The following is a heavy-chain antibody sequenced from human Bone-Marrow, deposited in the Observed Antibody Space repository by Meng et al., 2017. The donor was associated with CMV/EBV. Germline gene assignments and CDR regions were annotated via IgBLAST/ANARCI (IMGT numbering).Heavy chain of an antibody. V-gene: IGHV4-34*01. CDR3: AGDSGWQPVGY. J-gene: IGHJ4*02. D-gene: IGHD6-6*01. Sequence: SETLCLTCSVYGGSFSGYYWSWIRQSPGKGLEWIGEINHRRNTNYNPYLKGRVTITVDTSKNQFSLILNSVTAADTALYYCAGDSGWQPVGYWGQGNLVTVSS. CDR2: INHRRNT. CDR1: GGSFSGYY.